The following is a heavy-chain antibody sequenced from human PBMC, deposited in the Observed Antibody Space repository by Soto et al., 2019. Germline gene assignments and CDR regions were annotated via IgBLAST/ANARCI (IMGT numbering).Heavy chain of an antibody. V-gene: IGHV4-34*01. CDR3: ARVPRQSYYYDSSGYSGNFDY. Sequence: PSETLSLTCAVYGGSFSGYYWSWIRQPPGKGLEWIGEINHSGSTNYNPSLKSRVTISVDTSKNQFSLKLSSVIAADTAVYYCARVPRQSYYYDSSGYSGNFDYWGQGTLVTVSS. CDR2: INHSGST. D-gene: IGHD3-22*01. J-gene: IGHJ4*02. CDR1: GGSFSGYY.